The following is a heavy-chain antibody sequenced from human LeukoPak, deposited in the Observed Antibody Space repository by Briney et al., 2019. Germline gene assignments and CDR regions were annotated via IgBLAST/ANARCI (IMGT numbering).Heavy chain of an antibody. Sequence: SETLSLTCTVSGGSISSYYWSWIRQPAGKGLEWIGRIYTSGSTNYNPSLKSRVTMSVDTSKNQFSLKLSSVTAADTAVYYCAGEMAVAGTGPPEYYYYGMDVWGQGTTVTVSS. CDR2: IYTSGST. V-gene: IGHV4-4*07. J-gene: IGHJ6*02. CDR3: AGEMAVAGTGPPEYYYYGMDV. CDR1: GGSISSYY. D-gene: IGHD6-19*01.